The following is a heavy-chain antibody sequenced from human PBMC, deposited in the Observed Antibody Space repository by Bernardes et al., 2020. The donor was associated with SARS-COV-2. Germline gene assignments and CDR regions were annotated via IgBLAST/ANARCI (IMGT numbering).Heavy chain of an antibody. CDR2: INTNTGNP. V-gene: IGHV7-4-1*02. CDR3: SRDDVVPGDLYYHGMDV. Sequence: ASVKVSCKASGYTFTNYAINWVRQAPGQGLEYMGWINTNTGNPTYAQGFTGRFVFSLDTSVSTAYLQISSLKAEDTAVYFCSRDDVVPGDLYYHGMDVWGQGTTVTVSS. D-gene: IGHD2-2*01. J-gene: IGHJ6*02. CDR1: GYTFTNYA.